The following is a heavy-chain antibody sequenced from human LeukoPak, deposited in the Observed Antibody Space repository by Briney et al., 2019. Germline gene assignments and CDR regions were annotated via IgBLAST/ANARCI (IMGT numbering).Heavy chain of an antibody. V-gene: IGHV4-39*01. CDR2: IYYSGST. CDR1: GGSISSSSYY. Sequence: ASETLSLTCTVSGGSISSSSYYWGWIRQPPGKGLEWIGSIYYSGSTYYNPSLKSRVTISVDTSKNQFSLKLSSVTATDTAVYYCASGIAVVGLLFDYWGQGTLVTVSS. J-gene: IGHJ4*02. D-gene: IGHD6-19*01. CDR3: ASGIAVVGLLFDY.